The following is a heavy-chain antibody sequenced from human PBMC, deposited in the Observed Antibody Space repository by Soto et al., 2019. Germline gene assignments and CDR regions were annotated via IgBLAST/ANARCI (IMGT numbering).Heavy chain of an antibody. D-gene: IGHD3-3*01. V-gene: IGHV4-4*07. CDR1: GGSISSYY. CDR2: IYTSGST. J-gene: IGHJ4*02. Sequence: PSETLSLTCTVSGGSISSYYWSWIRQPAGKGLEWIGRIYTSGSTNYNPSLKSRVTMSVDTSKNQFSLKLSSVTAADTAVYYCARTKYYDFWSGYSYYFDYWGQGTLVTVSS. CDR3: ARTKYYDFWSGYSYYFDY.